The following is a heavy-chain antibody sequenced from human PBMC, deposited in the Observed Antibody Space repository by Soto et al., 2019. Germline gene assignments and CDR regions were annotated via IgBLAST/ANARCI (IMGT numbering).Heavy chain of an antibody. Sequence: SQTLSLTCAISGDSVSRNSGAWNWIRQSPSRGLEWLGRTYNRSKGYNEYAPSVKSRITINPDTAKNQFALQLKSVTPDDTGVYYCARVNWNDEGYYCGMDVWGQGITVTVSS. CDR1: GDSVSRNSGA. CDR3: ARVNWNDEGYYCGMDV. J-gene: IGHJ6*02. D-gene: IGHD1-1*01. CDR2: TYNRSKGYN. V-gene: IGHV6-1*01.